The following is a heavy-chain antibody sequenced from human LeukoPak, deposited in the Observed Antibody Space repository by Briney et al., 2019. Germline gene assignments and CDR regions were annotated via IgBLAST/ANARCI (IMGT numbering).Heavy chain of an antibody. CDR2: IYYSGST. V-gene: IGHV4-59*01. Sequence: PSETLSLTCAVYGGSFSGYYWSWIRQPPGKGLEWIGYIYYSGSTTYNPSLKSRVTISVDTSKNQFSLKLTSVTAADTAVYYCARAGGNRFDPWGQGILVTVSS. D-gene: IGHD3-10*01. CDR3: ARAGGNRFDP. CDR1: GGSFSGYY. J-gene: IGHJ5*02.